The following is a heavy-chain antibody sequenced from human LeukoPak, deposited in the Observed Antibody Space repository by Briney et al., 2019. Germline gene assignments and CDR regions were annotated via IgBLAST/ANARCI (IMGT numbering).Heavy chain of an antibody. CDR3: ARLAYSSLLADY. D-gene: IGHD6-19*01. CDR2: IHGGGYT. J-gene: IGHJ4*02. Sequence: GGSLRLSCAASEFTVSGDYMTWIRQAPGKGLEWVSVIHGGGYTYYADPVKGRFTISRNTSKNTLYLQMNSLRAEDTAVYYCARLAYSSLLADYWGQGTLVAVSS. V-gene: IGHV3-66*02. CDR1: EFTVSGDY.